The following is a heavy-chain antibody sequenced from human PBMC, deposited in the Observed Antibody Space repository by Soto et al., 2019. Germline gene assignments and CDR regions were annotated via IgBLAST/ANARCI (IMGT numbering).Heavy chain of an antibody. CDR1: GFTFSSYA. J-gene: IGHJ4*02. Sequence: EVQLLESGGGLVQPGGSLRLSCAASGFTFSSYAMSWVRQAPGKGLEWVSAISGSGGSTYYADSVKGRFTISGDNSKNTLYLQVNSLRAEDTAVYYCAKDHNSWLPLGLIDYWGQGTLVTVSS. CDR2: ISGSGGST. D-gene: IGHD6-19*01. CDR3: AKDHNSWLPLGLIDY. V-gene: IGHV3-23*01.